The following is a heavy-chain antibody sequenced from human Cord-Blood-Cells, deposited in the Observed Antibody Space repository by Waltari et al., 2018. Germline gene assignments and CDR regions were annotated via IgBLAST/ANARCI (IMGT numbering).Heavy chain of an antibody. CDR3: ARVGCSSTSCYKGYFQH. D-gene: IGHD2-2*02. CDR2: INPRGGST. Sequence: QLQLTQSGAEGKKPGASVEVSCEESGYTVTSYYMHWVRASPGQVLEWMGMINPRGGSTSYAQKFPGRVTMTRDTSTSTVYMELSSLRSEDTAVYYCARVGCSSTSCYKGYFQHWGQGTLVTVSS. CDR1: GYTVTSYY. V-gene: IGHV1-46*01. J-gene: IGHJ1*01.